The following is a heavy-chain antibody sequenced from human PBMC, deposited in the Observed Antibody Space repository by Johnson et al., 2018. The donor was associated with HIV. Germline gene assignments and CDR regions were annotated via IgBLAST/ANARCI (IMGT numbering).Heavy chain of an antibody. D-gene: IGHD4-17*01. V-gene: IGHV3-53*01. Sequence: VQLVESGGGLIQPGGSLRLSCAASDFTVSGNYMSWVRQAPGKGLEWVSLIHSGGTTFSADSVRGRFTISRDSSKNTLYPQMKSLRVEDTAVYYCARSPETGDRLWRAFDIWGHGTMVTVSS. J-gene: IGHJ3*02. CDR3: ARSPETGDRLWRAFDI. CDR2: IHSGGTT. CDR1: DFTVSGNY.